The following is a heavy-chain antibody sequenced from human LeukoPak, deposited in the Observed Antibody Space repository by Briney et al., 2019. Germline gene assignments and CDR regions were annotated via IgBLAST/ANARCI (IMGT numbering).Heavy chain of an antibody. Sequence: GASVKVSCKASGYTFTGYYMHWVRQAPGQGLEWMGWINPNSGGTNYAQKFQGRVTMTRDTSISTAYMELSRLRSDDTAVYYCAREGWDSSSWYHRNWFDPWGQGTLVTVSS. CDR3: AREGWDSSSWYHRNWFDP. D-gene: IGHD6-13*01. J-gene: IGHJ5*02. CDR1: GYTFTGYY. CDR2: INPNSGGT. V-gene: IGHV1-2*02.